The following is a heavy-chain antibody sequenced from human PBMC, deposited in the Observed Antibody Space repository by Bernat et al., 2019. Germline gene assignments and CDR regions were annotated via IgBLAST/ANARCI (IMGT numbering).Heavy chain of an antibody. V-gene: IGHV1-18*01. CDR1: GFIFTSNG. CDR2: VSAYNGDT. J-gene: IGHJ2*01. Sequence: QGELVQSGTEMKKLGASVRVSCKAPGFIFTSNGFAWVRQAPGQWLEWMGRVSAYNGDTQYAQKFQGRVLMTTDSSTTTAYMELKNLRSDDTAVYFCATTSVSLYWYFDLWGRGTLVTVSS. CDR3: ATTSVSLYWYFDL.